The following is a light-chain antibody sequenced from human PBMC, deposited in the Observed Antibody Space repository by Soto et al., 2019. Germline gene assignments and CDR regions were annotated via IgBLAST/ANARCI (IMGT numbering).Light chain of an antibody. V-gene: IGKV1-16*02. CDR3: QQYNSYPYT. CDR2: AAS. J-gene: IGKJ2*01. CDR1: QAISNS. Sequence: DIPMTQSPSSLSASVGDRVTITCRACQAISNSLAWLQQKPGKAPKSLMYAASRLQSGVPAKFSGSGSGTDFTLTINSLQPEDFAIYYCQQYNSYPYTFGQGTKLEIK.